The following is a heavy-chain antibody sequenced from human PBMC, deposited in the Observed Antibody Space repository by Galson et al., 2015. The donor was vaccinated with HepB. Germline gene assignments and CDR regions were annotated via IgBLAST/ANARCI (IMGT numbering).Heavy chain of an antibody. Sequence: SLRLSCAASGFTFSDYHMSWIRQAPGKGLEWVSYISASSGYTDYRDYADSVKGRFTISRDNGKKTVFLQMNSLRAEDTAVYYCARESYYGDYDYWGQGTLVTVSS. CDR3: ARESYYGDYDY. D-gene: IGHD4-17*01. V-gene: IGHV3-11*06. J-gene: IGHJ4*02. CDR1: GFTFSDYH. CDR2: ISASSGYTDYR.